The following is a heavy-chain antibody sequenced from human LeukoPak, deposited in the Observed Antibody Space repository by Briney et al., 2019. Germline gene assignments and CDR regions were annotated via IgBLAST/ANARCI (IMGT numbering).Heavy chain of an antibody. V-gene: IGHV4-34*01. D-gene: IGHD4-17*01. CDR2: INHSGST. CDR3: ARGDVRHDYGVMGAFDY. J-gene: IGHJ4*02. CDR1: GGSFSGYY. Sequence: PSETLSLTCAVYGGSFSGYYWSWIRQPPGKGLEWIGEINHSGSTNYNPSLKSRVTISVDTSENQFSLKLSSVTAADTAVYYCARGDVRHDYGVMGAFDYWGQGTLVTASS.